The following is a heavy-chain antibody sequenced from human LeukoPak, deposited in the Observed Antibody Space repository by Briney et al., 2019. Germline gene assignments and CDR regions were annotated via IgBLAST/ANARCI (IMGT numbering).Heavy chain of an antibody. CDR2: INSNSGAR. V-gene: IGHV1-2*02. Sequence: ASVKVSCKASGYTFSGYYMHWVRQAPGQDLESMGWINSNSGARNYAPKFQGRVTFSRDNSTSTAYMELSSLRSDDTAIYYCARGRGGATTGFDHWGQGTLVTVSS. J-gene: IGHJ4*02. CDR1: GYTFSGYY. CDR3: ARGRGGATTGFDH. D-gene: IGHD1-26*01.